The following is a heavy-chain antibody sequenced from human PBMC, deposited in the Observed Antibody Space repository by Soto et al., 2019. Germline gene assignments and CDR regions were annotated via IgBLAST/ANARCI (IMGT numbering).Heavy chain of an antibody. D-gene: IGHD2-2*01. V-gene: IGHV1-69*08. CDR2: IIPILGIA. CDR1: GGTFSSYT. Sequence: QVQLVQSGAEVKKPGSSVKVSCKASGGTFSSYTISWVRQAPGQGLEWMGRIIPILGIANYAQKFQGRVTITADKSTXXAXMXXSSLRSEDTAVYYCARDQRLLRYCSSTRCSNWFDPWGQGTLVTVSS. CDR3: ARDQRLLRYCSSTRCSNWFDP. J-gene: IGHJ5*02.